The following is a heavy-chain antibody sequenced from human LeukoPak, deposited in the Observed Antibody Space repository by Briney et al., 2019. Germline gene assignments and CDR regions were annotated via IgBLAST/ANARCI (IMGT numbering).Heavy chain of an antibody. V-gene: IGHV3-66*01. J-gene: IGHJ4*02. D-gene: IGHD4/OR15-4a*01. CDR2: IYSGGTT. CDR3: ARVEYGRGDY. Sequence: GGSLRLSCAVSGITVSTNHVSWVRQAPGEGLEWVSVIYSGGTTYYADSVKGRFTISRDNSKNTLSLQMNSLGAEDTAVYYCARVEYGRGDYWGQGTLVTVSS. CDR1: GITVSTNH.